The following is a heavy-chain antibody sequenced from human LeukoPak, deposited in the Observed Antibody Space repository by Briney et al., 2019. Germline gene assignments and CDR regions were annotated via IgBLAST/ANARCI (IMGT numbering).Heavy chain of an antibody. CDR1: GFTFSSYS. Sequence: PGGSLRLSCAASGFTFSSYSMNWVRQAPGKGLEWVSSISSSSSYIYYADSVKGRFTISRDNAKNSLYLQMNSLRTEDTAVYFCARDGAEGDNSAFDIWGHGTVVTVSS. D-gene: IGHD3-22*01. V-gene: IGHV3-21*04. CDR2: ISSSSSYI. CDR3: ARDGAEGDNSAFDI. J-gene: IGHJ3*02.